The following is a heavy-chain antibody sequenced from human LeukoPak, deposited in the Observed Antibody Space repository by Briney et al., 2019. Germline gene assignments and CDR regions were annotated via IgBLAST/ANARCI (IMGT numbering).Heavy chain of an antibody. V-gene: IGHV1-69*04. Sequence: SVKVSCKASGGTFSSYAIIWVRQAPGQGLEWMGRIIPILGIANYAQKFQGRVTITADKSTSTAYMELSSLRSEDTAVYYCARDGPYYDFWSGSDRDYWGQGTLVTVSS. CDR2: IIPILGIA. J-gene: IGHJ4*02. D-gene: IGHD3-3*01. CDR1: GGTFSSYA. CDR3: ARDGPYYDFWSGSDRDY.